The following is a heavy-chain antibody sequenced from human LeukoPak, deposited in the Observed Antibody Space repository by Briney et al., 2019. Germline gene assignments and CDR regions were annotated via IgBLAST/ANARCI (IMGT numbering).Heavy chain of an antibody. CDR2: IYYSGST. Sequence: SETLSLTCTVSGGSISSSSYYWGWIRQPPGKGLEWIGSIYYSGSTYYNPSLKSRVTISVDTSKNQISLKLSSVTAADTAVYYCARLPDCGGDCYPGAYFDYWGQGTLVTVSS. V-gene: IGHV4-39*01. CDR3: ARLPDCGGDCYPGAYFDY. D-gene: IGHD2-21*02. CDR1: GGSISSSSYY. J-gene: IGHJ4*02.